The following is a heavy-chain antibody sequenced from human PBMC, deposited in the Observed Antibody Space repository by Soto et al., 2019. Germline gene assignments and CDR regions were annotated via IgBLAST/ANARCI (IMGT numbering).Heavy chain of an antibody. Sequence: QVQLVQSGTAVKKPGASVKVSCKASGYTFLDFYIHWVRQAPGQGLEWMGFINPSGGGTTYAQKFQGRLTMTRDTSTSTVYMELISLRSEDTAIYYCARDKTFSAGYWGQGTLVT. CDR2: INPSGGGT. D-gene: IGHD3-3*02. J-gene: IGHJ4*02. CDR1: GYTFLDFY. V-gene: IGHV1-46*01. CDR3: ARDKTFSAGY.